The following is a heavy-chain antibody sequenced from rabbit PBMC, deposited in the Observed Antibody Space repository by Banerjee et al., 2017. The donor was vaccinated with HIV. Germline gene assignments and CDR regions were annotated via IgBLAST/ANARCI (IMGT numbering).Heavy chain of an antibody. D-gene: IGHD6-1*01. Sequence: QSLEESGGDLVKPGASLTLTCTASGFSFSSSYYMCWVRQAPGKGLEWIGCIYADSSSSTYYANWANGRFTISKTSSTTVTLQMTSLTAADTATYFCARDGAGEGYASFKLWGPGTLVTVS. CDR2: IYADSSSST. J-gene: IGHJ4*01. V-gene: IGHV1S40*01. CDR1: GFSFSSSYY. CDR3: ARDGAGEGYASFKL.